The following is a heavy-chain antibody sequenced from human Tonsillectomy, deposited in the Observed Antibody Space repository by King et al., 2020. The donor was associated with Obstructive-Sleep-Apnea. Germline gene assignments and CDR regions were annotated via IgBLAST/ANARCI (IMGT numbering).Heavy chain of an antibody. J-gene: IGHJ4*02. CDR1: GGSIRSSSYY. Sequence: QLQESGPGLVKPSETLSLTCTVSGGSIRSSSYYWGWIRQPPGKGLGWIGGIYYRWSTYYNPSLKSRVTISVDTSKNQFSLKLSSVTAADTAVYYCARDIVVVVAARNEMGFDYWGQGTLVTVSS. CDR3: ARDIVVVVAARNEMGFDY. CDR2: IYYRWST. V-gene: IGHV4-39*07. D-gene: IGHD2-15*01.